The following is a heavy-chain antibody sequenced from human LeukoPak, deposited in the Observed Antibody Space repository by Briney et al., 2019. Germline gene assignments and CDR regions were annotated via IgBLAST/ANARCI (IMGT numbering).Heavy chain of an antibody. CDR2: ISAYNGNT. V-gene: IGHV1-18*04. CDR1: GYTFTSYG. CDR3: ARDLAGWFGELLPDY. J-gene: IGHJ4*02. D-gene: IGHD3-10*01. Sequence: GASVKVSCKASGYTFTSYGISWVRQAPGRGLEWMGWISAYNGNTNYAQKLQGRVTMTTDTSTSTAYMELGSLRSDDTAVYYCARDLAGWFGELLPDYWGQGTLVTVSS.